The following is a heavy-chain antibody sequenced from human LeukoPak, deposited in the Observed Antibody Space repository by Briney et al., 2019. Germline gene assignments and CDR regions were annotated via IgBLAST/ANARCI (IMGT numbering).Heavy chain of an antibody. CDR1: GFTFSSNG. CDR2: ISGGGSST. CDR3: AKGGSSWYRFDY. V-gene: IGHV3-23*01. J-gene: IGHJ4*02. Sequence: GGSLRLSCAASGFTFSSNGMSWVRQAPGKGLEWVSLISGGGSSTYYADSVKGRFTISRDNSQNTLYLQMNSLRAEDTALYYCAKGGSSWYRFDYWGQGTLVTVSS. D-gene: IGHD6-13*01.